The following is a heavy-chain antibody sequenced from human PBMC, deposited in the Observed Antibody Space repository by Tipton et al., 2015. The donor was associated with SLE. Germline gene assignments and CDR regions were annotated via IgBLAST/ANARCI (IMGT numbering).Heavy chain of an antibody. Sequence: TLSLTCTVSGDSISSYYWSWVRQPPGKGLKWIGFIHSSGSTKYNPSLTSRITISLDTSKNQFSLKLTSVTAADTAVYYCTRGGASAKWLAPKGQGVLVTVCS. V-gene: IGHV4-59*01. CDR3: TRGGASAKWLAP. CDR2: IHSSGST. CDR1: GDSISSYY. J-gene: IGHJ5*02.